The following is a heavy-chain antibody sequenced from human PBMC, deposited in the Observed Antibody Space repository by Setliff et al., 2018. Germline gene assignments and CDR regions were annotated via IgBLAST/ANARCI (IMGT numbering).Heavy chain of an antibody. CDR2: IYYSGST. CDR3: ARVSQYSSGRYYYYYYGMDV. Sequence: SETLSLTCAVSGDSISSSNWWNWVRQPPGKGLEWIGSIYYSGSTYYNPSLKSRVTISVDTSKNQFSLKLSSVTAADTAVYYCARVSQYSSGRYYYYYYGMDVWGQGTTVTVSS. J-gene: IGHJ6*02. D-gene: IGHD6-19*01. CDR1: GDSISSSNW. V-gene: IGHV4-4*02.